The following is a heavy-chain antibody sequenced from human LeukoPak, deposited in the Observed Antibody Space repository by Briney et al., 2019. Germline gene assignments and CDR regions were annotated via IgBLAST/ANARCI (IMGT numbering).Heavy chain of an antibody. V-gene: IGHV1-18*01. D-gene: IGHD1-26*01. CDR2: ISAYNGNT. CDR1: GYTFTSYG. CDR3: ARDFGWELLPNWFDP. J-gene: IGHJ5*02. Sequence: VASVKVSCKASGYTFTSYGISWVRQAPGQGLEWMGWISAYNGNTNYAQKLQGRVTMTTDTSTSTAHMELRSLRSDDTAVYYCARDFGWELLPNWFDPWGQGTLVTVSS.